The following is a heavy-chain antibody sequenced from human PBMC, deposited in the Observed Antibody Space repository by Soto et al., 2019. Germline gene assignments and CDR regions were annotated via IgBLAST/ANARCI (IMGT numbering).Heavy chain of an antibody. CDR3: ARVEHYDILTGAYYFDY. CDR2: IIPIFGTA. J-gene: IGHJ4*02. CDR1: GGTFSSYA. D-gene: IGHD3-9*01. V-gene: IGHV1-69*13. Sequence: SVKVSCKASGGTFSSYAISWVRQAPGQGLEWMGGIIPIFGTANYAQKFQGRVTITADESTSTAYMELSSLRSEDTAVYYCARVEHYDILTGAYYFDYWGQGTLVTVSS.